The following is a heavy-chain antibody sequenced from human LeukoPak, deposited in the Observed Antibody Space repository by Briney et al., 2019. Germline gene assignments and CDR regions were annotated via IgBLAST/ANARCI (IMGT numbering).Heavy chain of an antibody. D-gene: IGHD3-10*01. CDR1: GFTFSHYG. CDR2: IWYDGSKQ. J-gene: IGHJ4*02. V-gene: IGHV3-33*01. CDR3: ARDLSYGSGEF. Sequence: GGSLRLSCAGSGFTFSHYGIYWVRQAPGKGLEWVAAIWYDGSKQLYRDAVKGRFTISRDDSKNTVFLQMNSLRAEDTAVYFCARDLSYGSGEFWGQGTLVAVSS.